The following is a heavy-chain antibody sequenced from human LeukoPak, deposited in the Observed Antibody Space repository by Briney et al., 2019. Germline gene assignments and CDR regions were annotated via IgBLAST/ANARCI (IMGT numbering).Heavy chain of an antibody. CDR3: ARLGFGSGWSYYYYMDV. J-gene: IGHJ6*03. V-gene: IGHV5-51*01. CDR1: GYSFTSYW. Sequence: GESLKISCKGSGYSFTSYWIGWVRQMPGKGLGWMGIIYPGDSDTRYSPSFQGQVTISADKSISTAYLQWSSLKASDTAMYYCARLGFGSGWSYYYYMDVWGKGTTVTVSS. D-gene: IGHD6-19*01. CDR2: IYPGDSDT.